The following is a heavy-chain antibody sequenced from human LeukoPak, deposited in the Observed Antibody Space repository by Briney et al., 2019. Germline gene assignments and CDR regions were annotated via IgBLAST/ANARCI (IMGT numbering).Heavy chain of an antibody. Sequence: GGSLRLSSAASGFTFSIYWMHWVRQAPGKGLVWVSRINTDGSSTTYADSVKGRFTISRDNAKNTLYLQMNSLRAEDTAVYYCARNLGNSPFDYWGQGTLVTVSS. CDR1: GFTFSIYW. D-gene: IGHD4-23*01. J-gene: IGHJ4*02. CDR3: ARNLGNSPFDY. CDR2: INTDGSST. V-gene: IGHV3-74*01.